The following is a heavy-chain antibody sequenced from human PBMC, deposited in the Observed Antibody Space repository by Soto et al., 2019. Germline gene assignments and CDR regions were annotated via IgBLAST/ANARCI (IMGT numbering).Heavy chain of an antibody. J-gene: IGHJ5*02. D-gene: IGHD2-15*01. CDR3: ARGIVVVVADTRDCWFDP. CDR1: GYTFTSYA. V-gene: IGHV1-3*01. CDR2: INAGNGNT. Sequence: ASVKVSCKASGYTFTSYAMHWVRQAPGQRLEWMGWINAGNGNTKYSQKFQGRVTITRDTSASTAYMELSSLRSEDTAVYYCARGIVVVVADTRDCWFDPWGQGTLVTVSS.